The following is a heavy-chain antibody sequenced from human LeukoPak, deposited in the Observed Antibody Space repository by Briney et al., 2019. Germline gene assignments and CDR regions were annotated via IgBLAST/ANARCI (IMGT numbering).Heavy chain of an antibody. D-gene: IGHD6-19*01. CDR1: GDSVSSNSAA. CDR2: TYYRSKWYN. J-gene: IGHJ4*02. Sequence: SQTLSLTCAISGDSVSSNSAAWNWIRQSPSRGLEWLGRTYYRSKWYNNYALSVKSRMTVNPDTSKNQISLQLNSVTPEDTAVYNCARESAGTYYFDYWGQGALVTVSS. CDR3: ARESAGTYYFDY. V-gene: IGHV6-1*01.